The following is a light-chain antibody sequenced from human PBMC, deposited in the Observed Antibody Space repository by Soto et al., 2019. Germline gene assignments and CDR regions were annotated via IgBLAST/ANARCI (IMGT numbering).Light chain of an antibody. V-gene: IGKV1-17*01. Sequence: DIQMTQSPSSLSASVGDRVTITCRASHDIKNDLDWYQQKPGKGPKRLIYAASSLQSGVPSRFSGSGSGTEFTLTISRLQSEDFATYYCLQHNSYSWTFGQGTKVEIK. CDR2: AAS. CDR1: HDIKND. J-gene: IGKJ1*01. CDR3: LQHNSYSWT.